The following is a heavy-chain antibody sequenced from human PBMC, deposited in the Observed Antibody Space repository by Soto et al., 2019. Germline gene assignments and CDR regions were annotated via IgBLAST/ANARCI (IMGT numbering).Heavy chain of an antibody. CDR1: GGTFSSYA. J-gene: IGHJ5*02. D-gene: IGHD2-15*01. V-gene: IGHV1-69*13. CDR2: IIPIFGTA. CDR3: ARDVGGGSRPRGFDP. Sequence: SVKVSCKXSGGTFSSYAISWVRQAPGQGLEWMGGIIPIFGTANYAQKFQGRVTITADESTSTAYMELSSLRSEDTAVYYCARDVGGGSRPRGFDPWGQGTLVTVSS.